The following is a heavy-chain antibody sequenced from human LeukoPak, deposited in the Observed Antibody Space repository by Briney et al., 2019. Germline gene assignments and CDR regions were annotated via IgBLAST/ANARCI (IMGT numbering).Heavy chain of an antibody. CDR1: GFTFSSYG. J-gene: IGHJ4*02. CDR3: ARDRNFWSAVGGY. Sequence: GGSLRLSCAASGFTFSSYGMHWVRQAPGKGLEWVAVIWYDGSNKYYADSVKGRFTISRDNSKNTLYLQMNSLRAEDTAVYYCARDRNFWSAVGGYWGQGTLVTVSS. CDR2: IWYDGSNK. V-gene: IGHV3-33*01. D-gene: IGHD3-3*01.